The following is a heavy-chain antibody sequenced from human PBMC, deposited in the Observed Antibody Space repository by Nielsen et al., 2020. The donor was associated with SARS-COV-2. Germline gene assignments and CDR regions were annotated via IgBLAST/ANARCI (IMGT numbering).Heavy chain of an antibody. D-gene: IGHD3-22*01. CDR3: ARGRRPDSSGILIFNWFDP. V-gene: IGHV1-3*01. CDR1: GYTFTSYA. Sequence: ASVKVSCKASGYTFTSYAMHWVRQAPGQRLEWMGWINAGNGNTKYSQKFQGRVTITRDTSASTAYMELSSLRSEDTAVYYCARGRRPDSSGILIFNWFDPWGQGTLVTVSS. CDR2: INAGNGNT. J-gene: IGHJ5*02.